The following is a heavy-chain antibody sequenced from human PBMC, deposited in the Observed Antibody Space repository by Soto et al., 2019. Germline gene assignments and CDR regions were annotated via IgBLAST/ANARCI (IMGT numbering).Heavy chain of an antibody. Sequence: GSLRLSCAASGFTLRTYTMNWVRQAPGKGLEWVSSIRISSSDRYYADSVRGRFTISRDNAKNALYLQMNSLRTDDTAVYFCVRGMNCLFWGQGTLVSVS. D-gene: IGHD3-9*01. CDR1: GFTLRTYT. CDR2: IRISSSDR. V-gene: IGHV3-21*06. J-gene: IGHJ4*01. CDR3: VRGMNCLF.